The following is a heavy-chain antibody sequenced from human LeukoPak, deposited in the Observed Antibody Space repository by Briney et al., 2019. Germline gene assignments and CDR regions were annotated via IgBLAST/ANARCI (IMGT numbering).Heavy chain of an antibody. CDR1: GYSISSGYY. D-gene: IGHD6-19*01. V-gene: IGHV4-38-2*01. J-gene: IGHJ4*02. Sequence: TSETLSLTCVASGYSISSGYYWGWIRQPPGKGLEWIGSIYHGGSTYYNPSLESRVTISVDRSKNQFSLKLSSVTAADTAVYYCAKGGGIAVPGPFEYWGQGTLVTVSS. CDR2: IYHGGST. CDR3: AKGGGIAVPGPFEY.